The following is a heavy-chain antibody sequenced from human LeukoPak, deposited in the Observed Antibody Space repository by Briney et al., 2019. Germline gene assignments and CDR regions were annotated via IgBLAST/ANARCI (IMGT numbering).Heavy chain of an antibody. CDR1: GYTFSTYS. CDR3: ARRFDS. Sequence: PGGSLRLSCAASGYTFSTYSMNWVRQAPGKGLEWVSYISDDSGTIYYADSVKGRFTISRDNAKNPLYLQMNSLRAEDTAVYYCARRFDSWGQGTLVTVSS. V-gene: IGHV3-48*01. J-gene: IGHJ4*02. CDR2: ISDDSGTI.